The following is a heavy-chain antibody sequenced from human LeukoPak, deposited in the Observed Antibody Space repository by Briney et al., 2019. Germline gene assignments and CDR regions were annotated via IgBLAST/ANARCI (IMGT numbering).Heavy chain of an antibody. CDR3: ARNIVVVVAANRKRVYYYYMDV. CDR1: GFTFSSYS. J-gene: IGHJ6*03. D-gene: IGHD2-15*01. Sequence: GGSLRLSCAASGFTFSSYSMNWVRQAPGKGLEWVSYISSSSSTIHYADSVKGRFTISRDNAKNSLYLQMNSLRAEDTAVYYCARNIVVVVAANRKRVYYYYMDVWGKGTTVTVSS. V-gene: IGHV3-48*01. CDR2: ISSSSSTI.